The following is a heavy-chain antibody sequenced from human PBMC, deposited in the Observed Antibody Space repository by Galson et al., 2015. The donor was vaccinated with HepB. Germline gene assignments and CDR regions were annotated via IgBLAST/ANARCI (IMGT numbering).Heavy chain of an antibody. D-gene: IGHD1-26*01. J-gene: IGHJ6*03. Sequence: SVKVSCKASGYTFTSYGISWVRQAPGQGLEWMGWISAYNGNTNYAQKLQGRVTMTTDTSTSTAYMELRSLRSDDTAVYYCARDSYGTPHAKYYYYYYMDVWGKGTTVTVSS. CDR3: ARDSYGTPHAKYYYYYYMDV. CDR1: GYTFTSYG. V-gene: IGHV1-18*04. CDR2: ISAYNGNT.